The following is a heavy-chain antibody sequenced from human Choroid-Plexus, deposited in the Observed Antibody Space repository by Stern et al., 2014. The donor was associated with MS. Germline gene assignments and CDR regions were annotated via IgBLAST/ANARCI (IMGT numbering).Heavy chain of an antibody. V-gene: IGHV3-30*18. CDR3: AKDRQYLTYF. J-gene: IGHJ2*01. CDR2: VSYDGSNK. Sequence: VQLLESGGGVVQPGRPLRLSCVASGFTFGSCAMHWVRQAPGKGLEWVAGVSYDGSNKYYADSVKGRFTISRDNSQNTLYMQMSSLRPEDTAVHYCAKDRQYLTYF. CDR1: GFTFGSCA. D-gene: IGHD2/OR15-2a*01.